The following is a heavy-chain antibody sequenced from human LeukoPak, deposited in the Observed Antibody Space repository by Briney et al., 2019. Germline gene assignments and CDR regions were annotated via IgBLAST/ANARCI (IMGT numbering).Heavy chain of an antibody. V-gene: IGHV1-69*06. J-gene: IGHJ6*01. CDR3: ARGGDILTGYYRTDYYYYGMDV. CDR1: GGTFSSYA. Sequence: SVKVSCKASGGTFSSYAISWVRQAPGQGLEWMGGIIPIFGTANYAQKFQGRVTITADKSTSTAYMELSSLRSEDTAVYYCARGGDILTGYYRTDYYYYGMDVWGKGPRSPSPQ. CDR2: IIPIFGTA. D-gene: IGHD3-9*01.